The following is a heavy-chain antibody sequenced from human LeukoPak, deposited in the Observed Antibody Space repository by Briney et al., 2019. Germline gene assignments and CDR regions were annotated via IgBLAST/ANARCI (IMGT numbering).Heavy chain of an antibody. CDR1: GGSISRYY. Sequence: SETLSLTCTVSGGSISRYYWSWIRQPPGKGLEWIGYIYYSGSTNYNPSLKSRVTISVDTSKNQFTLKLSSVTAADTAVYYCARSAMYQLLGSFDYWGQGTLVTVSS. J-gene: IGHJ4*02. V-gene: IGHV4-59*01. CDR3: ARSAMYQLLGSFDY. CDR2: IYYSGST. D-gene: IGHD2-2*01.